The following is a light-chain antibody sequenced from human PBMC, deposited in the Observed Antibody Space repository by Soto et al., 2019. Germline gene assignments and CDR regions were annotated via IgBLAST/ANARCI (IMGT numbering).Light chain of an antibody. J-gene: IGKJ4*01. CDR2: DVS. Sequence: DIQMTQSPSTLSAFVGDRVTITCRASQSISLWLAWYQQKPGKAPRLLIYDVSTLESGVPSRFSGSGSGTEFSLTIKSLEPDDFATYYCQQSYSTPHTFGGGTKVDIK. CDR1: QSISLW. V-gene: IGKV1-5*01. CDR3: QQSYSTPHT.